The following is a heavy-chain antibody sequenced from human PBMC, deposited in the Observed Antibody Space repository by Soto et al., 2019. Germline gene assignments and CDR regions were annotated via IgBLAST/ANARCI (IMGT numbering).Heavy chain of an antibody. CDR2: ISGSGGST. CDR3: AKESSGYDSWIYGMDV. D-gene: IGHD5-12*01. V-gene: IGHV3-23*01. J-gene: IGHJ6*02. CDR1: GFTFISYA. Sequence: GGSLRLSCAASGFTFISYAMSCVRQSPLKWLEWVSAISGSGGSTYYADSVKGRFTISRDNSKNTLYLQMNSLRAEDTAVYYCAKESSGYDSWIYGMDVWGQGTTVTVSS.